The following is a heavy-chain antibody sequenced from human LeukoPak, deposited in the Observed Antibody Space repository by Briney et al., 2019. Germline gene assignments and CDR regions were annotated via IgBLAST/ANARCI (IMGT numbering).Heavy chain of an antibody. V-gene: IGHV4-34*01. J-gene: IGHJ5*02. CDR3: ARGEYYYGSAPSRFDP. D-gene: IGHD3-10*01. CDR1: GGSFSGYY. CDR2: IYYSGST. Sequence: SETLSLTCAVYGGSFSGYYWSWIRQPPGKGLEWIGGIYYSGSTYYNPSLKIRVTMSVDTSKNQFSLKLSSVTAADTAVYYCARGEYYYGSAPSRFDPWGQGTLVTVSS.